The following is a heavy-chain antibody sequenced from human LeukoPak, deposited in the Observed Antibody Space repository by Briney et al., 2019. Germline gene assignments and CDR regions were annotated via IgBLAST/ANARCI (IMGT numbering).Heavy chain of an antibody. D-gene: IGHD6-6*01. CDR1: GFTFSSYS. CDR3: AKDKAYSSSILDY. V-gene: IGHV3-48*01. CDR2: ISSSSSTI. J-gene: IGHJ4*02. Sequence: GGSLRLSCAASGFTFSSYSMNWVRQAPGKGLEWVSYISSSSSTIYYADSVKGRFTISRDNSKNTLYLQMNSLRAEDTAVYYCAKDKAYSSSILDYWGQGTLVTVSS.